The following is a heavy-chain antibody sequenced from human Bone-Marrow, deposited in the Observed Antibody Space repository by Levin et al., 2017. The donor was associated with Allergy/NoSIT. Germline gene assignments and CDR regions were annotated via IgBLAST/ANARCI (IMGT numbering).Heavy chain of an antibody. V-gene: IGHV3-69-1*01. CDR2: LSDSGTI. J-gene: IGHJ4*02. D-gene: IGHD6-19*01. Sequence: PGGSLRLSCAASGITFSDYSLIWVRQAPGKGLEWLSYLSDSGTIYYADSVKGRFTISRDNAKETLYLQMDSLRVEDTALYYCATSGPFGWGDNWGQGTLVSVSS. CDR3: ATSGPFGWGDN. CDR1: GITFSDYS.